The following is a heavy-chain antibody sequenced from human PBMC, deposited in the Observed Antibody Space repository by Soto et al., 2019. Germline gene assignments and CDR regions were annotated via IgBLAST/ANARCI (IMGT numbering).Heavy chain of an antibody. D-gene: IGHD3-10*01. CDR3: ARVRFGEWGYAMDV. V-gene: IGHV3-11*01. Sequence: QVQLVESGGGVVKPGGSLRLSCAASGLTFSDCYMNWIRQAPGKGLEWVSYISSSGSSINYADSVKGRFTISRDNAKNSLYLQMNSLRAEDTAMYYCARVRFGEWGYAMDVWGQGTTVTVSS. CDR2: ISSSGSSI. J-gene: IGHJ6*02. CDR1: GLTFSDCY.